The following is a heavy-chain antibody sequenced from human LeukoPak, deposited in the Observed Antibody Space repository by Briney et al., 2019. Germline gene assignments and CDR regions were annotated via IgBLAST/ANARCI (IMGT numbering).Heavy chain of an antibody. J-gene: IGHJ6*02. V-gene: IGHV4-31*03. CDR1: GGSISSGGYY. CDR2: IYYSGST. D-gene: IGHD2-21*01. Sequence: PSQTLSLTCTVSGGSISSGGYYWSGIRQHPGKGLEWIGYIYYSGSTYYNPSLRSRVTISVDTSKNQFSLKLSSVTAADTAVYYCARDDWAEYYYYGMDVWGQGTTVTVSS. CDR3: ARDDWAEYYYYGMDV.